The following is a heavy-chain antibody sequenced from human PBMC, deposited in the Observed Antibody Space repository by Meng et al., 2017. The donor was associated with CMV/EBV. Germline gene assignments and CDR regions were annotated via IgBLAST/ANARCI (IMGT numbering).Heavy chain of an antibody. CDR1: GFTFSSYA. V-gene: IGHV3-23*01. CDR2: ISGSGGST. Sequence: GESLKISCAASGFTFSSYAMSWVRQAPGKGLEWVSAISGSGGSTYYADSVKGRFTISRDNSKNTLYLQMNSLRAEDTAVYYCAKFDITGTRIFRRGGVNFDYWGQGTLVTSPQ. D-gene: IGHD1-7*01. CDR3: AKFDITGTRIFRRGGVNFDY. J-gene: IGHJ4*02.